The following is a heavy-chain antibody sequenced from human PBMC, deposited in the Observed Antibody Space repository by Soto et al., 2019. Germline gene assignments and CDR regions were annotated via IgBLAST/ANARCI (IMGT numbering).Heavy chain of an antibody. CDR2: IGTAGDT. CDR3: ARLGTTYDILTGYYIRYYGMDV. Sequence: GGSLRLSCAASGFTFSSYDMHWVRQATGKGLEWVSAIGTAGDTYYPGSVKGRLTISRENAKNSLYLQMNSLRAEDTAVYYCARLGTTYDILTGYYIRYYGMDVWGQGTTVTVSS. V-gene: IGHV3-13*01. J-gene: IGHJ6*02. D-gene: IGHD3-9*01. CDR1: GFTFSSYD.